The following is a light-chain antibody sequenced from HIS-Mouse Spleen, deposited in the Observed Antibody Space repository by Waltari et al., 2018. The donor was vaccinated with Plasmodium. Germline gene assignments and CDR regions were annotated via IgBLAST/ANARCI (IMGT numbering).Light chain of an antibody. J-gene: IGLJ2*01. CDR3: CSYAGSYTLV. V-gene: IGLV2-11*01. Sequence: QSALTQPRSVSGSPGQSVPISCTRPSSDVGGYHYVPWYQQHPGKAPKLMIYDVSKRPSGVPDRFSGSKSGNTASLTISGLQAEDEADYYCCSYAGSYTLVFGGGTKLTVL. CDR2: DVS. CDR1: SSDVGGYHY.